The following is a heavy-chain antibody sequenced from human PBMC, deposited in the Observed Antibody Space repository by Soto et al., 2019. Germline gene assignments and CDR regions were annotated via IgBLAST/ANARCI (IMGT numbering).Heavy chain of an antibody. D-gene: IGHD3-22*01. Sequence: ASVKVSCKASGYGFTSYYMHWVRQAPGQGLEWMGIINPSGGSTSYAQKFQGRVTMTRDTSTSTVYMELSSLRSEDTAVYYCARDYYDSSGFWLVAYWGQGTLVTVSS. CDR1: GYGFTSYY. CDR3: ARDYYDSSGFWLVAY. J-gene: IGHJ4*02. V-gene: IGHV1-46*01. CDR2: INPSGGST.